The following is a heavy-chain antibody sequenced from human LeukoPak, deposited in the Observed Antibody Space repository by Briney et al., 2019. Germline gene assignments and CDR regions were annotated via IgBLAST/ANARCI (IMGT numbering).Heavy chain of an antibody. V-gene: IGHV4-59*01. Sequence: PSETLSLTCTVSGGSISIFYWSWIRQPPGKGLEWIGDIYYSGTTNYNPSLKSRVTISLDTSKNHFSLRLSSVTAADTAVYYCARIDAVAATPTSFDYWGQGTLVNVSS. CDR2: IYYSGTT. CDR1: GGSISIFY. CDR3: ARIDAVAATPTSFDY. D-gene: IGHD6-19*01. J-gene: IGHJ4*02.